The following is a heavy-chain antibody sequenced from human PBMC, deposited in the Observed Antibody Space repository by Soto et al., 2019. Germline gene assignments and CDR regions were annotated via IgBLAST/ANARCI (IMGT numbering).Heavy chain of an antibody. CDR1: GFSLSTSGMC. CDR3: ARIRGYCSGGSCYYYYGMDV. Sequence: SGPTLVNPTQTLTLTCTFSGFSLSTSGMCVSWIRQPPGKALGWLALIDWDDDNYYSTSLKTRLTISKDTSKNQVVLTMTNMDPVDTATYYCARIRGYCSGGSCYYYYGMDVWGQGTTVTASS. V-gene: IGHV2-70*01. CDR2: IDWDDDN. D-gene: IGHD2-15*01. J-gene: IGHJ6*02.